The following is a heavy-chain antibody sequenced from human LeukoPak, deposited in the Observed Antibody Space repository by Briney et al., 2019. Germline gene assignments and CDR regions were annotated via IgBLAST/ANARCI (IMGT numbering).Heavy chain of an antibody. D-gene: IGHD3-10*01. V-gene: IGHV4-59*01. Sequence: SETLSLTCTVSGDSISRYYWSWIRQPPGKGLEWIGHIFYSGSTSYKPSLKSRVTISVDRSRNQFSLKLTSVTAADTAVYYCARAGAWQIDPWGQGTLVTVSS. CDR2: IFYSGST. J-gene: IGHJ5*02. CDR3: ARAGAWQIDP. CDR1: GDSISRYY.